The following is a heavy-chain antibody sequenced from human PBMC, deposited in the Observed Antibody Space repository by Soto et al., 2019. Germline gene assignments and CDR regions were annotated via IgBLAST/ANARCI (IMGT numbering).Heavy chain of an antibody. V-gene: IGHV3-23*01. D-gene: IGHD3-3*01. CDR1: GFTFSSHA. CDR3: ARDSYYDFWSGYGHYYYYYMDV. Sequence: GRSLRLSCAAFGFTFSSHAMSRIRQAQGKGLEWVSAISGSGGSKYYADSVKGRFTISRDNSKNTLYLQMNSLRAEDTAVYYCARDSYYDFWSGYGHYYYYYMDVWGKGTTVTVSS. CDR2: ISGSGGSK. J-gene: IGHJ6*03.